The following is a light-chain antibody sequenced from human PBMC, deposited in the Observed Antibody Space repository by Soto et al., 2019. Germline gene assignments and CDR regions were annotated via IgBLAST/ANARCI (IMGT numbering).Light chain of an antibody. Sequence: QSVLTQTPSASGTPGQRVTISCSGSGSNIGSSTVSWYQQVPGTAPKLLIFSNDQRPSGVPDRFSGSESGTSASLAISGLQAEDAADYFCAAWDDSLNAYVFGTGTQLTVL. CDR3: AAWDDSLNAYV. CDR2: SND. J-gene: IGLJ1*01. CDR1: GSNIGSST. V-gene: IGLV1-44*01.